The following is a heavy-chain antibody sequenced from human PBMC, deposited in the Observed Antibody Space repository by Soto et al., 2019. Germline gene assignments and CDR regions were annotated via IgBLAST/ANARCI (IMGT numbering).Heavy chain of an antibody. Sequence: SETLSLTCTVSGDSISSYYWSWIRQPPGKGLEWIGYIHYSGSTNYNPSLRSRVTISADTSKNQFSLELTSVTAADTAVYYCARDGVGIVVPTATRWFDPWGQGTLVTVSS. D-gene: IGHD2-2*01. CDR1: GDSISSYY. V-gene: IGHV4-59*01. CDR2: IHYSGST. J-gene: IGHJ5*02. CDR3: ARDGVGIVVPTATRWFDP.